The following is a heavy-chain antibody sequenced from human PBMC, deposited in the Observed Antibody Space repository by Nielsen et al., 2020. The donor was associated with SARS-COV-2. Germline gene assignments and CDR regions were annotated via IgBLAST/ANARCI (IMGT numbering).Heavy chain of an antibody. CDR1: GYTFTDYY. CDR3: ARAPSDFYGMDV. J-gene: IGHJ6*02. Sequence: ASVKVSCKASGYTFTDYYIHWVRQAPGQGLEWMGLIDPNYGTTTYAQRFQGRATMTRDTSASTVYMELSRLRSEDTDVYYCARAPSDFYGMDVWGQGTTVTVSS. CDR2: IDPNYGTT. V-gene: IGHV1-46*01.